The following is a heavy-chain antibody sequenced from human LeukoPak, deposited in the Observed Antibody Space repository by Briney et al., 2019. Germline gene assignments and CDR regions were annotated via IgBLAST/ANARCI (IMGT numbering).Heavy chain of an antibody. J-gene: IGHJ4*02. CDR1: GFTFSGYE. CDR2: IFSGGNT. Sequence: PTGGSLRLSCAASGFTFSGYEMNWVRQAPGKGLEWVSLIFSGGNTYYADSVKGRFTISRHNSGNTLYLQMNSLRAEDTAVYYCARVGPGYTYVYGAPYYFDSWGQGTLVTVSS. CDR3: ARVGPGYTYVYGAPYYFDS. D-gene: IGHD5-18*01. V-gene: IGHV3-53*04.